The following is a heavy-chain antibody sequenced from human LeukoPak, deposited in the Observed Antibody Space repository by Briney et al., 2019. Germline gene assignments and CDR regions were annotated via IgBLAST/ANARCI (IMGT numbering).Heavy chain of an antibody. J-gene: IGHJ4*02. Sequence: PRRSLRLFCAASGFTLRSYEMNWVRQAPGKGLEGGSYISSSGSTIYYADSVKGRFTISRDNAKNSLYLQMNSLRAEDTAVYYCAREGRRWGYYVDYWGQGTLVTVSS. CDR1: GFTLRSYE. CDR2: ISSSGSTI. V-gene: IGHV3-48*03. D-gene: IGHD3-16*01. CDR3: AREGRRWGYYVDY.